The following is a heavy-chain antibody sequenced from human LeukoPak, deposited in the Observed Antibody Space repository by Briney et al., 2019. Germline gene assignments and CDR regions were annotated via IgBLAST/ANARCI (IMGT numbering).Heavy chain of an antibody. CDR3: AKSNGYGLVDI. V-gene: IGHV4-34*01. D-gene: IGHD3-10*01. CDR2: INHSGST. J-gene: IGHJ3*02. CDR1: GGSFSGYY. Sequence: PSETLSLTCAVYGGSFSGYYWSWLRQPPGKGLEWIGEINHSGSTNYNPSLKSRVTISVDTSKNQFSLKLSSVAAADTAVYYCAKSNGYGLVDIWGQGTMVTVSS.